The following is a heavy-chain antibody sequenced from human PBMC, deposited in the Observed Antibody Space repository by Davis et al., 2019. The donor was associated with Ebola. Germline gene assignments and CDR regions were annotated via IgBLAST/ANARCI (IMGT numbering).Heavy chain of an antibody. Sequence: GESLKISCAASGFLFSSYEMMWVRQAPGKGLEWVSYISSTGFTIYYADSVKGRFTISRDNGKNALYLQMNSLRAEDTALYYCARVAGGIWNGLDVWGQGTTVTVSS. J-gene: IGHJ6*02. CDR1: GFLFSSYE. CDR2: ISSTGFTI. CDR3: ARVAGGIWNGLDV. V-gene: IGHV3-48*03. D-gene: IGHD3-3*01.